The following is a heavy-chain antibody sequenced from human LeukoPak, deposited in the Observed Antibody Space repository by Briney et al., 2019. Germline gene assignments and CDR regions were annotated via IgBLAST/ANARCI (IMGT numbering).Heavy chain of an antibody. CDR1: GFTFSSYE. Sequence: PGGSLRLSCAASGFTFSSYEMNWVRQAPGKGLEWVSYISSSGGTIYYADSVKGRFTISRDNAKNSLYLQMNSLRAEDTAVYYCVRAKMTTAGGVFDYWGQGTLVTVSS. CDR3: VRAKMTTAGGVFDY. D-gene: IGHD6-13*01. J-gene: IGHJ4*02. V-gene: IGHV3-48*03. CDR2: ISSSGGTI.